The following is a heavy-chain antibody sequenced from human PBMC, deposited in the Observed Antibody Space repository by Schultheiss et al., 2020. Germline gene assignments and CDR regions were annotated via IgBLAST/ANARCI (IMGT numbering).Heavy chain of an antibody. V-gene: IGHV3-69-1*01. J-gene: IGHJ4*02. CDR1: GFTFSDYY. CDR2: ISWNSGSI. CDR3: ATSKLRFRGYFDY. Sequence: WGSLRLSCSASGFTFSDYYMSWVRRAPGKGLEWVSGISWNSGSIGYADSVKGRFTISRDNAKNSLWLQLDSLRAEDTALYYCATSKLRFRGYFDYWGQGALVTVSS. D-gene: IGHD3-3*01.